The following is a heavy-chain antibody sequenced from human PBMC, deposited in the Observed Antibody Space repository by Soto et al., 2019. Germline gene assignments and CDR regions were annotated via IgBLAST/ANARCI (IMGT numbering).Heavy chain of an antibody. CDR3: ARFNSGSYYEAFDI. CDR1: GGSISSGGYY. V-gene: IGHV4-61*08. J-gene: IGHJ3*02. CDR2: IYYSGST. D-gene: IGHD1-26*01. Sequence: SETLSLTCTVSGGSISSGGYYWSWIRQHPGKGLEWIGYIYYSGSTNYNPSLKSRVTISVDTSKNQFSLKLSSVTAADTAVYYCARFNSGSYYEAFDIWRQGTMVT.